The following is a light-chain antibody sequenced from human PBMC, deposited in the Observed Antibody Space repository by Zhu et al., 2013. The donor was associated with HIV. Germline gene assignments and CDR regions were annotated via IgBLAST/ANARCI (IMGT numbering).Light chain of an antibody. Sequence: QSALTQPPSVSGAPGQTVTISCSGGTSDIGTGYDVHWYQQLPGAAPKLLLYGNTNRPSGVPDRFSGSRSGTSASLVITGLRADDEAHYYCQSYDGSLFGPWVFGGGTKVTVL. CDR1: TSDIGTGYD. CDR3: QSYDGSLFGPWV. V-gene: IGLV1-40*01. CDR2: GNT. J-gene: IGLJ3*02.